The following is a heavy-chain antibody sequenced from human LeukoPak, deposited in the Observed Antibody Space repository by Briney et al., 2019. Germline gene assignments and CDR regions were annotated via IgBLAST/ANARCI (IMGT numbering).Heavy chain of an antibody. J-gene: IGHJ4*02. D-gene: IGHD4-17*01. CDR1: GFTFSSYG. Sequence: GRSLRFSCAASGFTFSSYGVHWVRQAPGKGLGWVAVIWYDGSNKYYAASVKGRFTISRDNSKNPLYLQMNSLRAEDTAVYYCARNYDYGDYGTNNYFDYWGQGTLVTVSS. CDR3: ARNYDYGDYGTNNYFDY. CDR2: IWYDGSNK. V-gene: IGHV3-33*01.